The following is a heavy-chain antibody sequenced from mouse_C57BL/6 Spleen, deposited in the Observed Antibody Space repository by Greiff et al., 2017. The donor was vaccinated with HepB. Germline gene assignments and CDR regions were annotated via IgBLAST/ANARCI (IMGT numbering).Heavy chain of an antibody. V-gene: IGHV1-64*01. CDR3: ATPTVPYAMDY. CDR1: GYTFTSYW. D-gene: IGHD1-1*01. J-gene: IGHJ4*01. CDR2: IHPNSGST. Sequence: QVQLKQPGAELVKPGASVKLSCKASGYTFTSYWMHWVKQRPGQGLEWIGMIHPNSGSTNYNEKFKSKATLTVDKSSSTAYMQLSSLTSEDSAVYYCATPTVPYAMDYWGQGTSVTVSS.